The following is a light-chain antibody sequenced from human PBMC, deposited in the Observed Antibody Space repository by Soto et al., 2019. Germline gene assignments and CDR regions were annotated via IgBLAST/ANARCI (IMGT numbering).Light chain of an antibody. CDR3: MQALQTSYT. Sequence: DIVMTQSPLSLPVTPGEPASISCRSSHSLLHSNGYNYLDWYLQKPGQSPQLLIYLGSNRASGVTDRFSGSGSGTDFTLKISRVEAEDVGVYYCMQALQTSYTFGQGTKLEIK. J-gene: IGKJ2*01. CDR2: LGS. CDR1: HSLLHSNGYNY. V-gene: IGKV2-28*01.